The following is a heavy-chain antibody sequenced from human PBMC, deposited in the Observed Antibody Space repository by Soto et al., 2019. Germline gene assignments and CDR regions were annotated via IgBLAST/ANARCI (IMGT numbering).Heavy chain of an antibody. CDR3: AKQKTIAAAGDY. CDR2: INAGNGNT. V-gene: IGHV1-3*01. J-gene: IGHJ4*02. CDR1: GYTFTSYA. Sequence: QVQLVQSGAEVKKPGASVKVYCKASGYTFTSYAMHWVRQAPGQRLEWMGWINAGNGNTKYSQKFQGRVTITRDTSASTSYMELSSLISKDTAVYYCAKQKTIAAAGDYWGQGALVAVSS. D-gene: IGHD6-13*01.